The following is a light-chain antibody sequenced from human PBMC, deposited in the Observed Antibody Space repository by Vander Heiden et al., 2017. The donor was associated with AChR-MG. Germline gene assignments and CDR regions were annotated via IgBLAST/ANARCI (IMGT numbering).Light chain of an antibody. CDR3: QSYDSSVSGWV. CDR2: GNN. J-gene: IGLJ3*02. Sequence: QSVLTQPPSVSGAPGQRVTLSCTGTSPTILARDGDHWYQHLPGTAPKPLMYGNNNRPSGVPERFSGSKSGASASLAITRLQAEDEGDYYCQSYDSSVSGWVFGGGTKLTVL. V-gene: IGLV1-40*01. CDR1: SPTILARDG.